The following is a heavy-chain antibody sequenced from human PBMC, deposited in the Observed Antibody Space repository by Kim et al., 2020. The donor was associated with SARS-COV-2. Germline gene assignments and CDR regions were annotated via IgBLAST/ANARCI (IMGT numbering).Heavy chain of an antibody. J-gene: IGHJ4*02. V-gene: IGHV4-39*01. Sequence: SETLSLTCSVSGGSISDNYSYWAWIRQPPGKGLEWIGSIFYSGSTYYNPPLKTQVTLSVDTPKNQFSLKVRSVTAADTAVYYCARHVWAGYSSTWYMDYWGQGTRVTVSS. D-gene: IGHD6-13*01. CDR2: IFYSGST. CDR3: ARHVWAGYSSTWYMDY. CDR1: GGSISDNYSY.